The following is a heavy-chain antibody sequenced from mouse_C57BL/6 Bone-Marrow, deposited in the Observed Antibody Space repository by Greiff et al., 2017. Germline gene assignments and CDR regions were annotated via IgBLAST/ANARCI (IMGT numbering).Heavy chain of an antibody. Sequence: VQLQQSGAELVRPGASVTLSCKASSYTFPDYEMHWLKQTPVHGLEWIGALDPEPGGTAYNQKFNGKAMLTADKSSSTAYMELRSLTSEDSAVYYCTSYGSSYWGQGTLVTVSA. CDR3: TSYGSSY. D-gene: IGHD1-1*01. CDR1: SYTFPDYE. V-gene: IGHV1-15*01. CDR2: LDPEPGGT. J-gene: IGHJ3*01.